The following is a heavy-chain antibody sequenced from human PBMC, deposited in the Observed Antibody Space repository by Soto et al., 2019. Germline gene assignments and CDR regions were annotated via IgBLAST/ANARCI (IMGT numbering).Heavy chain of an antibody. CDR1: GFTFSTPA. CDR2: ISYDGSNK. V-gene: IGHV3-30-3*01. CDR3: AKAHLYSNGFDY. D-gene: IGHD4-4*01. J-gene: IGHJ4*02. Sequence: GGSLRLSCGASGFTFSTPAMHWVRQTPDKGLEWVAVISYDGSNKNYADSVKGRFTISRDNSKNTLYLQMNSLRPEDTAVYYCAKAHLYSNGFDYWGQGTLVTVSS.